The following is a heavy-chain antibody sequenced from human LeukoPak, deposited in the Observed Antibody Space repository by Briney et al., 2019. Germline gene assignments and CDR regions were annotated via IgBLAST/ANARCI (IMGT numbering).Heavy chain of an antibody. D-gene: IGHD1-26*01. V-gene: IGHV3-7*02. Sequence: PGGSLRLSCAASGFTVSSNYMSWVRQAPGKGLEWVANIKQDGSEKYYVGSVKGRFTVSRDNAKNTLYLQMNSLRAEDTAVYYCTRSPSLGGNYWGFDYWGQGTLVTVSS. CDR3: TRSPSLGGNYWGFDY. J-gene: IGHJ4*02. CDR1: GFTVSSNY. CDR2: IKQDGSEK.